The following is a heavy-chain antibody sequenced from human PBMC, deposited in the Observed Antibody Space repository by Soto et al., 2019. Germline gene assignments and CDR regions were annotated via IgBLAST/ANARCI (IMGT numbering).Heavy chain of an antibody. V-gene: IGHV4-61*01. CDR2: IYYSGST. D-gene: IGHD3-3*01. CDR1: GGSVSSGSYY. CDR3: AREKGDFWSGYYDVWWFDP. Sequence: SETLSLTCTVSGGSVSSGSYYWSWIRQPPGKGLEWIGYIYYSGSTNYNPSLKSRVTISVDTSKNQFSLKLSSVTAADTAVYYCAREKGDFWSGYYDVWWFDPWGQGTLVTVSS. J-gene: IGHJ5*02.